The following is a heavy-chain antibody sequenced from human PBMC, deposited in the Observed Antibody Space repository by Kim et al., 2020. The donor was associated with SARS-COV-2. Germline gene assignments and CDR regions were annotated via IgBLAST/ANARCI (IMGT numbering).Heavy chain of an antibody. CDR3: AKDIRLRFNAFDI. CDR1: GFTFDDYA. CDR2: ISWNSGRI. Sequence: GGSLRLSCAASGFTFDDYAMHWVRQAPGKGLEWVSGISWNSGRIGYADSVKGRFTISRDNAKNSLYLQMNSLRAEDTALYYCAKDIRLRFNAFDIWGQGTMVTVSS. J-gene: IGHJ3*02. D-gene: IGHD5-12*01. V-gene: IGHV3-9*01.